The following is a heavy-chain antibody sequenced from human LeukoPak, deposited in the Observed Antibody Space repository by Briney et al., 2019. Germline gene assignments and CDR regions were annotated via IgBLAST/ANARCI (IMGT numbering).Heavy chain of an antibody. V-gene: IGHV4-59*11. CDR1: GGSISSHY. Sequence: PSETLSLTCTVSGGSISSHYWSWIRQPPGKGLEWIGYIQNSGTTNYNPSLRSRVSISADTSNNQFSLKLTSVTAADTAVYYCAVGYSSSWYVYWGQGTLVTVSS. CDR3: AVGYSSSWYVY. CDR2: IQNSGTT. J-gene: IGHJ4*02. D-gene: IGHD6-13*01.